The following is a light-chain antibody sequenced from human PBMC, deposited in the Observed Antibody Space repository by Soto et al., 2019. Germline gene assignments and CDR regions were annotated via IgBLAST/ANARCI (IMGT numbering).Light chain of an antibody. CDR2: EAS. J-gene: IGKJ1*01. Sequence: DIQLAQSPSTLSASVGDRITITCRATQSINWLAWYQQKPGKAPKLLIFEASSLESGVPSRFSGSGSGTEFPLTISSLQPDDFGTYYCQHYDTYSPMWTFGQGTKVDVK. CDR1: QSINW. CDR3: QHYDTYSPMWT. V-gene: IGKV1-5*03.